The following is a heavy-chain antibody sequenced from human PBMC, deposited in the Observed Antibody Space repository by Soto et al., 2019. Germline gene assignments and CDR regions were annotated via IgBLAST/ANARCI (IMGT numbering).Heavy chain of an antibody. CDR1: GLSLSASGVG. CDR3: AHTGYGDDWRDD. D-gene: IGHD5-12*01. J-gene: IGHJ4*02. CDR2: IYLDDDK. V-gene: IGHV2-5*02. Sequence: QITLKESGPTLVKPTQTLTLTCTDSGLSLSASGVGVGWIRQPPGKALEWLALIYLDDDKLYSPCLKSRLTITRDTSKPQVVLTMTYMNPVDTGTYYCAHTGYGDDWRDDWGQGTLVTVSS.